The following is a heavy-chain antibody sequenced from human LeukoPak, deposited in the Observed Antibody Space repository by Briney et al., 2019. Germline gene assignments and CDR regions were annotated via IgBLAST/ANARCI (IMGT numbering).Heavy chain of an antibody. J-gene: IGHJ4*02. CDR2: IIPILGIA. Sequence: SVKVSCKASGGTFSSYTISWVRQAPGQGLEWMGRIIPILGIANYAQKFQGRVTITADKSTSTAYMELSSLRSEDTAVYYCARDDSSSYYYFDYWGQGTLVTLFS. CDR3: ARDDSSSYYYFDY. CDR1: GGTFSSYT. V-gene: IGHV1-69*04. D-gene: IGHD6-6*01.